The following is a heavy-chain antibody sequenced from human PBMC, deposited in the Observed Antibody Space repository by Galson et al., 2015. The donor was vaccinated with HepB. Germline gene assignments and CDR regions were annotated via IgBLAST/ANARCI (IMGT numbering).Heavy chain of an antibody. J-gene: IGHJ4*02. D-gene: IGHD4-11*01. Sequence: SLRLSCAASGFTFSRYSMNWVRQAPGKGLEWVSSISSSSSYIYYADSVKGRFTISRDNAKNSLYLQMNSLRAEDTAVYYCARDAGPPPINHEAGVAVTTSEGYWGQGTLVTVSS. CDR2: ISSSSSYI. V-gene: IGHV3-21*01. CDR1: GFTFSRYS. CDR3: ARDAGPPPINHEAGVAVTTSEGY.